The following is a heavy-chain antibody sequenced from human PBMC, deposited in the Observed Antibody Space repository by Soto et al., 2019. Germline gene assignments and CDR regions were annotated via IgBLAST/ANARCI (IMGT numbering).Heavy chain of an antibody. CDR2: VIPIFGTT. D-gene: IGHD5-18*01. Sequence: QVQLVQSGAEVKKPGSSVKVSCKASGGTFRNYAISWVRQAPGQGLEWMGGVIPIFGTTKYAQKFQGRATITPDESTGTAYMDLSSLKSEDSAVYYCAIDRGYKGYTFDYWGQGTLVAVSS. J-gene: IGHJ4*02. CDR1: GGTFRNYA. CDR3: AIDRGYKGYTFDY. V-gene: IGHV1-69*01.